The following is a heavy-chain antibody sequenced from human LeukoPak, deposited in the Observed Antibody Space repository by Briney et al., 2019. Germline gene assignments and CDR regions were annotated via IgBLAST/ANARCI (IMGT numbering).Heavy chain of an antibody. CDR1: GGSFSGYY. V-gene: IGHV4-34*01. Sequence: SETLSLTCAVYGGSFSGYYWSWIRQPPGKGLEWIGEINHSGSTNYNPSLKSRVTISVDTSKNQFSLKLSSVTAADTAVYYCASSRGALRDYWGQGTLVTVSS. D-gene: IGHD3-16*01. CDR2: INHSGST. CDR3: ASSRGALRDY. J-gene: IGHJ4*02.